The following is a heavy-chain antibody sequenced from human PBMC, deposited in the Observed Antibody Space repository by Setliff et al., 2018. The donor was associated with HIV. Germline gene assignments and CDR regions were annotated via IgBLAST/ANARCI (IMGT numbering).Heavy chain of an antibody. Sequence: ASVKVSCKVSGYTFTTYSMHWVRQAPGQRLEWMGWLHTGDGRTSYSVKLQGRVTFTRDTSASTAYMELSSLGSEDTAVYYCARVGSYWTQFDYWGQGTLVTVSS. CDR3: ARVGSYWTQFDY. D-gene: IGHD2-15*01. CDR2: LHTGDGRT. J-gene: IGHJ4*01. V-gene: IGHV1-3*04. CDR1: GYTFTTYS.